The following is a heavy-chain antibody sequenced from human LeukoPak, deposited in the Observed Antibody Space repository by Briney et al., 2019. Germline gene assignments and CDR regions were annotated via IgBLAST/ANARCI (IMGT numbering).Heavy chain of an antibody. CDR2: IYYSGST. CDR1: GGSISSYY. CDR3: ARDPYDILTGYLNGMDV. Sequence: SETLSLTCTVSGGSISSYYWSWIRQPPGKGLEWIGYIYYSGSTNYNPSLKSRVTISVDTSKNQFSQKLSSVTAADTAVYYCARDPYDILTGYLNGMDVWGQGTTVTVCS. D-gene: IGHD3-9*01. V-gene: IGHV4-59*01. J-gene: IGHJ6*02.